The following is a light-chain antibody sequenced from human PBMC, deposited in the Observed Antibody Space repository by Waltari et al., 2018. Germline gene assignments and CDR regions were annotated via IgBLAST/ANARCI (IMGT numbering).Light chain of an antibody. J-gene: IGKJ4*02. Sequence: DILLTQSPHSLPLTPGGPDPISCRSSQSLLHGDGYNDLDWYLLKPGQSPQLLIYVGSARASGVPDRFSGSGSGTDFTLKISRVEAEDVGVYYCMQALQSPRTFGGGTKVEIK. V-gene: IGKV2-28*01. CDR1: QSLLHGDGYND. CDR3: MQALQSPRT. CDR2: VGS.